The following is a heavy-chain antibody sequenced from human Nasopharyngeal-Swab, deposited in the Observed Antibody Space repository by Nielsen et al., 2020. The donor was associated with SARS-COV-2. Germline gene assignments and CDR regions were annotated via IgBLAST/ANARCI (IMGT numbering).Heavy chain of an antibody. CDR1: GYTFTSYG. CDR3: ARDDILTGYYNYYYGMDV. D-gene: IGHD3-9*01. CDR2: ISAYNGNT. V-gene: IGHV1-18*01. J-gene: IGHJ6*02. Sequence: ASVNVSCKASGYTFTSYGISWVRQAPGQGLEGMGWISAYNGNTNYAQKLQGRVTMTTDTSTSTAYMELRSLRSDDTAVYYCARDDILTGYYNYYYGMDVWGQGTTVTVSS.